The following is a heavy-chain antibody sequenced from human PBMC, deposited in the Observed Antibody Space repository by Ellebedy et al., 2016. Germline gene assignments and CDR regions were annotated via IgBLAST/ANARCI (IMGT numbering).Heavy chain of an antibody. V-gene: IGHV3-21*01. CDR1: GFTFSTYW. CDR3: AGGPYYYGSGSYYNVPSDY. Sequence: GESLKISXAASGFTFSTYWMSWVRQAPGKGLEWVSSISSSSSYIYYADSVKGRFTISRDNAKNSLYLQMNSLRAEDTAVYYCAGGPYYYGSGSYYNVPSDYWGQGTLVTVSS. J-gene: IGHJ4*02. CDR2: ISSSSSYI. D-gene: IGHD3-10*01.